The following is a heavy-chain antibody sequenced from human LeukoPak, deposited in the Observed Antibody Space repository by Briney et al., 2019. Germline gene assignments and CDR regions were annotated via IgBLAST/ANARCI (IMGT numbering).Heavy chain of an antibody. J-gene: IGHJ4*02. CDR1: GFTFSSYG. CDR3: AKANKWESDY. V-gene: IGHV3-30*02. CDR2: IRYDGSNK. D-gene: IGHD1-26*01. Sequence: GGSLRLSCAASGFTFSSYGMHWVRQAPGKRLEWVAFIRYDGSNKYYADSVKGRFTISRDNSKNTLYLQMNSLRAEDTAVYYCAKANKWESDYWGQGTLVTVSS.